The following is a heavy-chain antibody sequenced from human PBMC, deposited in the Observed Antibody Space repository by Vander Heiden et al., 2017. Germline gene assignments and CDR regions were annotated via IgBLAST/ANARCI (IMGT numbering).Heavy chain of an antibody. D-gene: IGHD3-10*01. J-gene: IGHJ5*02. V-gene: IGHV3-23*01. CDR3: AKDGYYDGWNWFDP. CDR1: GFTFSSYA. Sequence: EVQLLESGGGLVQPGGSLRLSCAASGFTFSSYAMSWVRQAPGKGLEWVSAISGSGGRTYYADAVKGRFTISRDNSKNTLYLQMKRMRAEETAVYYCAKDGYYDGWNWFDPWGQGTLVTVSS. CDR2: ISGSGGRT.